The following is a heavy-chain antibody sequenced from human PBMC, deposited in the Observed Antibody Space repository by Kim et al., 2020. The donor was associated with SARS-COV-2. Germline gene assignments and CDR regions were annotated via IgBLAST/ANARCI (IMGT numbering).Heavy chain of an antibody. Sequence: GRFTISRDNAKNSLYLQMNSLRAEDTAVYYCARSPKDCSSTSCYVGWFDPWGQGTLVTVSS. V-gene: IGHV3-11*06. J-gene: IGHJ5*02. D-gene: IGHD2-2*01. CDR3: ARSPKDCSSTSCYVGWFDP.